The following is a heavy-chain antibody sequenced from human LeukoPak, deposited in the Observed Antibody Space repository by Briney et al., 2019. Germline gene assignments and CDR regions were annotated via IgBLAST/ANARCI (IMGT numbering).Heavy chain of an antibody. CDR1: GFTFSDYY. CDR2: ISSSGSTI. CDR3: ARQDTMIDSDAFDI. J-gene: IGHJ3*02. V-gene: IGHV3-11*01. Sequence: TGGSLRLSCAASGFTFSDYYMSWIRQAPGKGLEWVSYISSSGSTIYYADSVKGRFTISRDNAKNSLYLQMNSLRAEDTAVYYCARQDTMIDSDAFDIWGQGTMVTVSS. D-gene: IGHD3-22*01.